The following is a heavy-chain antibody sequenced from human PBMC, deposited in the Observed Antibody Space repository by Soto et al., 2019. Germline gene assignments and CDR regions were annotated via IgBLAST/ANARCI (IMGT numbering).Heavy chain of an antibody. CDR1: GGSISRSTYY. CDR2: IYYSGST. CDR3: ARQVPAAIRLGWFDP. V-gene: IGHV4-39*01. Sequence: PSETLSVTCTVSGGSISRSTYYWGWIRQPPGKGLEWIGSIYYSGSTYYRPSLKSRVTISVDTSKNQFSLKLSSVTAADTAVYYCARQVPAAIRLGWFDPWGQGTLVTVSS. J-gene: IGHJ5*02. D-gene: IGHD2-2*02.